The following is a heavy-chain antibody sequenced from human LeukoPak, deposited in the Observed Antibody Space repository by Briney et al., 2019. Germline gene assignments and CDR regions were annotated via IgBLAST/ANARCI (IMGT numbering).Heavy chain of an antibody. CDR2: ISSSSSSYI. Sequence: GGSLRLSCALSGFTFANYAISWVRQAPGKGLEWVSSISSSSSSYIYYADSVKGRFTISRDNAKNSLYLQMNSLRAEDTAVYYCARGLQRAFDIWGQGTMVTVSS. V-gene: IGHV3-21*01. CDR3: ARGLQRAFDI. D-gene: IGHD5-24*01. CDR1: GFTFANYA. J-gene: IGHJ3*02.